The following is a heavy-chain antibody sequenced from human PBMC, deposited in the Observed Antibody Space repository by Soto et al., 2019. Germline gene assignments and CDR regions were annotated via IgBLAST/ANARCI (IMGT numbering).Heavy chain of an antibody. CDR2: ISGSGGST. CDR1: GFTFSSYA. J-gene: IGHJ4*02. V-gene: IGHV3-23*01. D-gene: IGHD4-4*01. Sequence: EVQLLESGGGLVQPGGSLRLSCAASGFTFSSYAMSWVRQAPGKGLEWVSAISGSGGSTYYADSVKGRFTISRDNSKNTLSLQMNSLRAEDTAVYYCAKNLREAYSNYVYCGQGTLVTVSS. CDR3: AKNLREAYSNYVY.